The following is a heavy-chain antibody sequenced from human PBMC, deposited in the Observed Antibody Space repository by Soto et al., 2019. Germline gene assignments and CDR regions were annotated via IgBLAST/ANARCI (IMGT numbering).Heavy chain of an antibody. CDR1: GGSISNAFYY. Sequence: SETLSLTCTVSGGSISNAFYYWSWIRQPPGKGLEWIGHIYNSGSTNSNPSLKSRVTISIDTSKNQFSLKLTSVTAADTAGYYCATYDSSGLAVRGQGTLVTVSS. V-gene: IGHV4-61*01. CDR3: ATYDSSGLAV. D-gene: IGHD3-22*01. CDR2: IYNSGST. J-gene: IGHJ4*02.